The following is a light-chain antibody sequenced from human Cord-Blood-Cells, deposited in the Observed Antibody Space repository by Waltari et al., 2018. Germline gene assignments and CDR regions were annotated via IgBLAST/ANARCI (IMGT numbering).Light chain of an antibody. CDR3: CSYAGSSTFVV. V-gene: IGLV2-23*03. Sequence: QSALTQPASVSGSPGQSITISCTGTSSDVGSYNLVSWYQQHPGKAPKLMIYEGSKRSVVVSNRFSGSKSGNTASLTISGLRAEDEADDCCCSYAGSSTFVVFGGGTKLTVL. CDR2: EGS. CDR1: SSDVGSYNL. J-gene: IGLJ2*01.